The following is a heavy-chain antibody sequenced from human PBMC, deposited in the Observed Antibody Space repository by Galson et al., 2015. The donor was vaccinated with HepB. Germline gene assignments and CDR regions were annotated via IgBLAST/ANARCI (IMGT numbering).Heavy chain of an antibody. V-gene: IGHV3-30-3*01. D-gene: IGHD2-15*01. CDR1: GFTFSRYP. CDR2: ISHDGTME. CDR3: SRDVGSCSGGYCYTPRYMDV. J-gene: IGHJ6*03. Sequence: SLRLSCAGSGFTFSRYPMHWVRQAPGKGPEWVAVISHDGTMEYYRESVKGRFSISRDSVKSTLYLQMSSLRAEDTAVYYCSRDVGSCSGGYCYTPRYMDVWGKGTTVTVS.